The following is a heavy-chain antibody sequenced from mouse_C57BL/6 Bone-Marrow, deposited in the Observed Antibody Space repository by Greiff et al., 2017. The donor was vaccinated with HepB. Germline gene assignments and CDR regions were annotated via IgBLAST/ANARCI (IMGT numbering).Heavy chain of an antibody. D-gene: IGHD2-3*01. CDR2: INPGSGGT. Sequence: QVQLKQSGAELVRPGTSVKVSCKASGYAFTTYLIEWVKQRPGQGLEWIGVINPGSGGTNYNEKFKGKATLTADKSSSTAYMQLSSLTSEDSAVYFCARRWLLHHMDYWGQGTTLTVSS. CDR3: ARRWLLHHMDY. V-gene: IGHV1-54*01. J-gene: IGHJ2*01. CDR1: GYAFTTYL.